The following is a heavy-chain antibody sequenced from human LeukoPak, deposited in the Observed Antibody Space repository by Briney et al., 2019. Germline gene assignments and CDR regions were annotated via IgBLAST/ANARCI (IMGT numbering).Heavy chain of an antibody. Sequence: SETLSLTYAVSGGSISSGGYSWSWIRQPPGKGLEWIGYIYHSGSTYYNPSLKSRVTISVDRSKNQFSLKLSSVTAADTAVYYCARDGGIAAAGGPGWFDPWGQGTLVTVSS. V-gene: IGHV4-30-2*01. J-gene: IGHJ5*02. D-gene: IGHD6-13*01. CDR1: GGSISSGGYS. CDR3: ARDGGIAAAGGPGWFDP. CDR2: IYHSGST.